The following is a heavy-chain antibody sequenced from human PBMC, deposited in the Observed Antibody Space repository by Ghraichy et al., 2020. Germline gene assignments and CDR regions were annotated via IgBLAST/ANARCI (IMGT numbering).Heavy chain of an antibody. J-gene: IGHJ5*02. D-gene: IGHD1-26*01. CDR3: ARAGVGATVPQGRNPRFDP. Sequence: SVKVSCKASGGTFSSYAISWVRQAPGQGLEWMGRIIPILGIANYAQKFQGRVTITADKSTSTAYMELSSLRSEDTAVYYCARAGVGATVPQGRNPRFDPWGQGTLVTVSS. CDR2: IIPILGIA. CDR1: GGTFSSYA. V-gene: IGHV1-69*04.